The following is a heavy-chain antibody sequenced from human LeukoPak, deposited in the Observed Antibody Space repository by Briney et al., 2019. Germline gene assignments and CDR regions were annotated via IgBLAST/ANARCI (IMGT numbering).Heavy chain of an antibody. J-gene: IGHJ6*01. V-gene: IGHV3-64*01. Sequence: QPGGSLRLSCAASGFTFSMYAMHGVRQAPGEGLEYVSAISSDGGSTYYANSVKGTFAISKDNSKITLYLQMGSLRAEDMAVYYCVNYDMDVWGQGTTVTVSS. CDR2: ISSDGGST. CDR3: VNYDMDV. CDR1: GFTFSMYA.